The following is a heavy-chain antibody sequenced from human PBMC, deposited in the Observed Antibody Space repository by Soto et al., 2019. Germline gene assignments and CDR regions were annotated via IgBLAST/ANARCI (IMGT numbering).Heavy chain of an antibody. CDR3: ARLKGRGSQCYFDY. CDR2: IYYSGST. V-gene: IGHV4-39*01. Sequence: SETLSLTCTVSGGSISSSSYYWDWIRQPPGKGLEWIGSIYYSGSTYYNPSLKSRVTISVDTSKNQFSLKLSSVTAADTAVYYCARLKGRGSQCYFDYWGQGTLVTVSS. J-gene: IGHJ4*02. CDR1: GGSISSSSYY. D-gene: IGHD1-26*01.